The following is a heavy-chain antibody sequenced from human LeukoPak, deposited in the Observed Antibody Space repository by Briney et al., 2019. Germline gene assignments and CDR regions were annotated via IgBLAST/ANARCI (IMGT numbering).Heavy chain of an antibody. CDR2: IYYSGSP. V-gene: IGHV4-59*01. CDR1: GGSISSYY. J-gene: IGHJ4*02. Sequence: PSETLSLTCTVSGGSISSYYWSWIRQPPAQGLEWIGYIYYSGSPNYNPSLKSRVTISVDTSKNQFSLKLSSVTAADTAVYYCAREYSSGWYGFDYWGQGTLVTVSS. CDR3: AREYSSGWYGFDY. D-gene: IGHD6-19*01.